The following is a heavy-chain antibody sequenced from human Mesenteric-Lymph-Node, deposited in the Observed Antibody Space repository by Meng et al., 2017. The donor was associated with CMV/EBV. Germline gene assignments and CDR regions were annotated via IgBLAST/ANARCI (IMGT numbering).Heavy chain of an antibody. CDR1: GGSINNYY. J-gene: IGHJ5*02. CDR2: IYYTGST. V-gene: IGHV4-59*08. CDR3: ARGSMDYYDSSGSFNWFDP. Sequence: SETLSLTCTVSGGSINNYYWSWIRQPPGRGLEWIGHIYYTGSTNYNPSLKSRVTISLDTSENQFSLKLSSVTAADTAVYYCARGSMDYYDSSGSFNWFDPWGQGTLVTVSS. D-gene: IGHD3-22*01.